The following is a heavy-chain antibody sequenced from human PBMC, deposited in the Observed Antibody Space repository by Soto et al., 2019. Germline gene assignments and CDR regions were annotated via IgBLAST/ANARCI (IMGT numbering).Heavy chain of an antibody. J-gene: IGHJ5*02. CDR1: GFTFSSYG. CDR2: ISYDGNNK. CDR3: AKSLLSGWFDP. D-gene: IGHD2-2*01. Sequence: GGSLRLSCAASGFTFSSYGMHWVRQAPGKGLEWVAVISYDGNNKYYADSVKGRFTISRDNSKNTLYLQMNSLRAEDTAVYYCAKSLLSGWFDPWGQGTLVTVSS. V-gene: IGHV3-30*18.